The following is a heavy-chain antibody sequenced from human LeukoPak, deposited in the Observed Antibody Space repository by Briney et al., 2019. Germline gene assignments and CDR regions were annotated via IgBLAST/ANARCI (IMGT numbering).Heavy chain of an antibody. V-gene: IGHV3-53*01. CDR3: AKGDSSGWLSDAFDI. D-gene: IGHD6-19*01. J-gene: IGHJ3*02. CDR2: IFTNGNT. Sequence: GGSLRLSCAASGFSVSTNYMSWVRQAPGKGLEWVSVIFTNGNTAYADSVKGRFTISRDNSKNTLYLQMNSLRAEDTAVYYCAKGDSSGWLSDAFDIWGQGTMVTVSS. CDR1: GFSVSTNY.